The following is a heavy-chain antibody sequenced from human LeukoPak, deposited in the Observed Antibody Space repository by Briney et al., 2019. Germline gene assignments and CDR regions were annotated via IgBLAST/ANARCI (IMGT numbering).Heavy chain of an antibody. CDR2: IYHSGST. CDR3: ATTYQTSEWFDP. Sequence: SETLSLTCAVYGGSFSGYYWSWIRQPPGKGLEWIGYIYHSGSTYYNPSLKSRVTIPVDRSKNQFSLKLSSVTAADTAVYYCATTYQTSEWFDPWGQGTLVTVSS. D-gene: IGHD2-2*01. V-gene: IGHV4-34*01. CDR1: GGSFSGYY. J-gene: IGHJ5*02.